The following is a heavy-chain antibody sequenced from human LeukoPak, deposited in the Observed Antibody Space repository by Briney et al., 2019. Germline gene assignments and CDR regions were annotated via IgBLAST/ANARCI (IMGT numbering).Heavy chain of an antibody. CDR1: GFSFSTYW. V-gene: IGHV3-7*01. J-gene: IGHJ4*02. CDR3: GRDSFETDIDY. Sequence: GGSLRLSCTASGFSFSTYWMSWVRQAPGKGLEWVANIKEDGSETYYVDSLRGRFTISRDNVKNSLYLQINSLRAEDTAVYYCGRDSFETDIDYWGQGTLVTVSS. D-gene: IGHD1-14*01. CDR2: IKEDGSET.